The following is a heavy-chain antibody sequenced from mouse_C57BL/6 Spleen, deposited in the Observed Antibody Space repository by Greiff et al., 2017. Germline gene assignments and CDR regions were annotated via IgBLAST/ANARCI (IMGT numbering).Heavy chain of an antibody. D-gene: IGHD1-1*01. CDR3: ARGYYGRNFDY. Sequence: VQLQQPGAELVRPGTSVKLSCKASGYTFTSYWMHWVKQRPGQGLEWIGVIDPSDSYTNYNQKFKGKATLTVDTSSSTAYMQLSSLTSEDSAVYYCARGYYGRNFDYWGQGTTLTVSS. CDR2: IDPSDSYT. CDR1: GYTFTSYW. J-gene: IGHJ2*01. V-gene: IGHV1-59*01.